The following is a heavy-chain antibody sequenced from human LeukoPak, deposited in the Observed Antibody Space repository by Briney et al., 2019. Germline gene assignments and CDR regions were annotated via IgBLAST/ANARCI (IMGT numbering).Heavy chain of an antibody. CDR2: ISSSGSTI. Sequence: GGSLRLSCAASGFTFSSYEMNWVRQAPGKGLEWVSYISSSGSTIYYADSVKGRFTISRDNAKNSLYLQMNSLRAEDTAVYYCASSASSGYYFDYWGQGTLVTVSS. CDR1: GFTFSSYE. V-gene: IGHV3-48*03. CDR3: ASSASSGYYFDY. D-gene: IGHD3-10*01. J-gene: IGHJ4*02.